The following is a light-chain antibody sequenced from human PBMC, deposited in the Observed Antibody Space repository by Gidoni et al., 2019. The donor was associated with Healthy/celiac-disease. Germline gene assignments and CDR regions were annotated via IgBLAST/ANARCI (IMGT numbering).Light chain of an antibody. J-gene: IGKJ2*01. CDR2: GAS. CDR3: QQYGSSLYT. Sequence: ELVFTQSPGTLSLSPGERATLSCRASQSVSSSYLAWYQQKPGQAPRLLIYGASSRATGIPDRFSGSGSGTDFTLTISRLEPEDFAVYYCQQYGSSLYTFXXXTKLEIK. V-gene: IGKV3-20*01. CDR1: QSVSSSY.